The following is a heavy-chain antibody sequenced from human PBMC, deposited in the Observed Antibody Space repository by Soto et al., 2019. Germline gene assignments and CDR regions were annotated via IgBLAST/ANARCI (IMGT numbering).Heavy chain of an antibody. V-gene: IGHV3-48*03. CDR1: GFTFASYE. Sequence: PGGSLRLSCAASGFTFASYEMNWVRQSPGKGLEWVSYISYSGATKDYADSVKGRFTISRDNAKNSLYLQMSSLRAEDTAVYYCARDYVGHYVRAFDYWGQGILVTVSS. CDR3: ARDYVGHYVRAFDY. CDR2: ISYSGATK. J-gene: IGHJ4*02. D-gene: IGHD3-10*02.